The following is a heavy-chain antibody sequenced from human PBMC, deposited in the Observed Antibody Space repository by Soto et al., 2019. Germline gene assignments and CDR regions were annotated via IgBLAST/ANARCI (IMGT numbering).Heavy chain of an antibody. Sequence: SETLSLTCTVSGGSISSYYWSWIRQPPGKGLEWIGYIYYGGSTNYNPSLKSRVTISVDTSKKQFSLKMNSVTAADTAVDYCARAYSYGPLDYWGQGTLVTVSS. CDR1: GGSISSYY. CDR2: IYYGGST. CDR3: ARAYSYGPLDY. J-gene: IGHJ4*02. D-gene: IGHD5-18*01. V-gene: IGHV4-59*01.